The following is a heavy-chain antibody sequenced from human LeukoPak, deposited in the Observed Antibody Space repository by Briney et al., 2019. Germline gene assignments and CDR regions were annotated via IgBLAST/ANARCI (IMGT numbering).Heavy chain of an antibody. J-gene: IGHJ4*02. V-gene: IGHV4-31*03. CDR3: ARSEGAGDYGEGLDY. CDR1: GGSISSGGYS. Sequence: SQTLSLTCTVSGGSISSGGYSWSWIGQHPGKGLEWIGYIYYSGSTYYNPSLKSRVTISVDTSKNQFSLKLSSVTAADTAVYYCARSEGAGDYGEGLDYWGQGTLVTVSS. D-gene: IGHD4-17*01. CDR2: IYYSGST.